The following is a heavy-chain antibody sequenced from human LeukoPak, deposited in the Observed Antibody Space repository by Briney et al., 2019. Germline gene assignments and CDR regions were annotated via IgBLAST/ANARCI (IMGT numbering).Heavy chain of an antibody. Sequence: SETLSLTCTVSGGSISSGGYYWSWIRQHPGKGLEWIGYIYYSGSTYYNPSLKSRVTISVDTSKNQFSLKLSSVTAADTAVYYCARDGIVGATVAFDIWGQGTMVTVSS. D-gene: IGHD1-26*01. CDR1: GGSISSGGYY. CDR2: IYYSGST. CDR3: ARDGIVGATVAFDI. V-gene: IGHV4-31*03. J-gene: IGHJ3*02.